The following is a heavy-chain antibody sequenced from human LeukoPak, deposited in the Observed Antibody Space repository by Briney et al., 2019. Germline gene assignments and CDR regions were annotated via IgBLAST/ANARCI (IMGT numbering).Heavy chain of an antibody. J-gene: IGHJ4*02. Sequence: ASVKVSCKVSGYTLTELSMHWVRQAPGKGLEWMGGFDPEDGETIYAQKFQGRVTMTEDTSTDTAYMELTSLRSEDTVVYYCATTKSSGSYPPNYWGQGTLVTVSS. V-gene: IGHV1-24*01. CDR2: FDPEDGET. CDR1: GYTLTELS. CDR3: ATTKSSGSYPPNY. D-gene: IGHD1-26*01.